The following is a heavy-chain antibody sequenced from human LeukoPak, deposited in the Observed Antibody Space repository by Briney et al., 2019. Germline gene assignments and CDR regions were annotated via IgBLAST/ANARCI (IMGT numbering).Heavy chain of an antibody. J-gene: IGHJ4*02. CDR2: ISWNSGSI. D-gene: IGHD3-22*01. CDR1: GFTFDDYA. Sequence: GRSPRLSCAASGFTFDDYAMHWVRQAPGKGLEWVSGISWNSGSIGYADSVKGRFTISRDNAKNSLYLQMNSLRAEDTAVYYCAKVTEVTYYYDSSGYYYFDYWGQGTLVTVSS. V-gene: IGHV3-9*01. CDR3: AKVTEVTYYYDSSGYYYFDY.